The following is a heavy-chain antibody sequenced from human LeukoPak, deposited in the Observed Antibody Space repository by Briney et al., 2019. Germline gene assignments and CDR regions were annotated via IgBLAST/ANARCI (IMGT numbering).Heavy chain of an antibody. CDR2: INSDGSST. V-gene: IGHV3-74*01. CDR3: ARRIAAAAAPYYFGY. J-gene: IGHJ4*02. CDR1: GFTFSSYW. D-gene: IGHD6-13*01. Sequence: GGSLRLSCAASGFTFSSYWVHWVRQAPGKGLLWVSRINSDGSSTSYADSVKGRFTISRDNAKNTLYLQMNSLRAEDTAVYYCARRIAAAAAPYYFGYWGQGTLVTVSS.